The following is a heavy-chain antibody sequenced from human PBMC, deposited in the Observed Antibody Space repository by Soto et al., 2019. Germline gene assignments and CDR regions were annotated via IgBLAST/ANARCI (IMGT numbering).Heavy chain of an antibody. CDR1: GYTFTSYG. D-gene: IGHD3-10*01. Sequence: ASVKVSCKASGYTFTSYGISWVRQAPGQGLEWMGWISAYNGNTNYAQKLQGRVTMTTDTSTSTAYMELRSLKSDDTAVYYCGYYYGSGSWGLDPWGQGTLVTVSS. J-gene: IGHJ5*02. V-gene: IGHV1-18*04. CDR2: ISAYNGNT. CDR3: GYYYGSGSWGLDP.